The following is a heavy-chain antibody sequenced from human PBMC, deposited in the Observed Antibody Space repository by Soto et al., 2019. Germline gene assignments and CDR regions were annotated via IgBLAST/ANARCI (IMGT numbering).Heavy chain of an antibody. CDR3: ARDGETTGSRRWFDP. J-gene: IGHJ5*02. D-gene: IGHD1-1*01. CDR1: GFTFSSYA. Sequence: QVQLVESGGGVVQPGRSLRLSCAASGFTFSSYAMHWVRQAPGKGLEWVAVISYDGSNKYYADSVKGRFTISRDNSKNTLYLQMNSLRAEDTAVYYCARDGETTGSRRWFDPWGQGTLVTVSS. V-gene: IGHV3-30-3*01. CDR2: ISYDGSNK.